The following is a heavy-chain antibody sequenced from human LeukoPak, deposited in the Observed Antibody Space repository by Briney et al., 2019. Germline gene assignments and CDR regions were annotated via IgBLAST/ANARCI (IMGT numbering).Heavy chain of an antibody. V-gene: IGHV4-34*01. D-gene: IGHD3-10*01. CDR1: GGSFSGYY. CDR3: ASFEFYYGSGNYFNAAYFDY. CDR2: INHSGST. J-gene: IGHJ4*02. Sequence: PSETLSLTCAVYGGSFSGYYWSWIRQPPGKGLEWIGEINHSGSTNYNPSLKSRVTISVDTSKNQVSLKLTSVTAADTAVYYCASFEFYYGSGNYFNAAYFDYWGQGTLVTVSS.